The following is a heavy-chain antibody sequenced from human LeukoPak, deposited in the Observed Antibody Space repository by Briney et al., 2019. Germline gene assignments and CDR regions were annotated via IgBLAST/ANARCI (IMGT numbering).Heavy chain of an antibody. V-gene: IGHV3-23*01. CDR1: GFTFSSYA. D-gene: IGHD2-2*01. Sequence: PGGSLRLSCAASGFTFSSYAMSWVHQAPGKGLEWVSAISGSGGSTYYADSVKGRFTISRDNSKNTLYLQMNSLRAEDTAVYYCATIVVVPAAEYYFDYWGQGTLVTVSS. CDR3: ATIVVVPAAEYYFDY. J-gene: IGHJ4*02. CDR2: ISGSGGST.